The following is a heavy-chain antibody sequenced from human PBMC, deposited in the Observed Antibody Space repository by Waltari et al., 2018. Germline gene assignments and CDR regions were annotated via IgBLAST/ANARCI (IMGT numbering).Heavy chain of an antibody. Sequence: EVQLVASGGGLVKPGGSLRLSCAASGFTFRNCWMDWVRQAPGKGLVWVSRIYGDGTTTHYADSVKGRFSVSRDNAKNTLYLQMNSLRAEDTAVYYCARTVAGSFDHWGQGTLVNVSS. CDR2: IYGDGTTT. V-gene: IGHV3-74*01. CDR1: GFTFRNCW. D-gene: IGHD6-19*01. J-gene: IGHJ4*02. CDR3: ARTVAGSFDH.